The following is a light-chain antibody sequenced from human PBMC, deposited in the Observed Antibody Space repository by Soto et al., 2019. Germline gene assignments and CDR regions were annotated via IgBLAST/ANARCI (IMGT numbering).Light chain of an antibody. V-gene: IGLV2-8*01. J-gene: IGLJ2*01. CDR3: QSYDSSNRDVV. CDR2: EVN. CDR1: SSDIGGYNS. Sequence: QSALTQPPSASGSPGQSVTISCTGTSSDIGGYNSVSWYQQHPGKAPRLMIYEVNKRPSGVPDRFSGSIDSSSNSASLTISGLKTEDEADYYCQSYDSSNRDVVFGGGTKLTVL.